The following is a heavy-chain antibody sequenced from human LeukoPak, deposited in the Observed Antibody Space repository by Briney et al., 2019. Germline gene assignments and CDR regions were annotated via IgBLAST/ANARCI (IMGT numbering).Heavy chain of an antibody. CDR1: GYSISSGYY. D-gene: IGHD3-10*01. V-gene: IGHV4-38-2*02. J-gene: IGHJ4*02. CDR3: ARAGSGSAQNFDY. CDR2: FYHSGRT. Sequence: SETLSLTCTVSGYSISSGYYWGWIRRPPGKGLEWIGNFYHSGRTYYNPSLRSRFTISVDKSSNQFSLNLSSVTSADTAVYYCARAGSGSAQNFDYWGQGTLVTVSS.